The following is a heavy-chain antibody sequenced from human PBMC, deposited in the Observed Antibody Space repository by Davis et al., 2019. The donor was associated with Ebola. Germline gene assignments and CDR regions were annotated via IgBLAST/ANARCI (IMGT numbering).Heavy chain of an antibody. Sequence: SVKGRFTISRDNSKNTLYLQMNSLRAEDTAVYYCAREGSGYDDRFYYYYGMDVWGQGTTVTVSS. V-gene: IGHV3-30*01. J-gene: IGHJ6*02. CDR3: AREGSGYDDRFYYYYGMDV. D-gene: IGHD5-12*01.